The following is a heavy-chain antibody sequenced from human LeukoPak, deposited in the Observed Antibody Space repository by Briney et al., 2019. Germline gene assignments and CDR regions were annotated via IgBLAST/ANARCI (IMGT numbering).Heavy chain of an antibody. J-gene: IGHJ6*03. CDR1: GFTFSSYA. CDR2: ISGSGGST. D-gene: IGHD5-18*01. V-gene: IGHV3-23*01. Sequence: GGSLRLSCAASGFTFSSYAMSWVRQAPGKGLEWVSAISGSGGSTYYADSVKGRFTISRDNSKNTLYLQMNSLRAEDTAVYYCAKEGYSYGLYYYYYMDVWGKGTTVTVSS. CDR3: AKEGYSYGLYYYYYMDV.